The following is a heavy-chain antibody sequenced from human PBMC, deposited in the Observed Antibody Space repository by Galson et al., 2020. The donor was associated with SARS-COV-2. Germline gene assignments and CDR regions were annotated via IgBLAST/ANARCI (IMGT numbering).Heavy chain of an antibody. V-gene: IGHV3-30*03. D-gene: IGHD6-13*01. J-gene: IGHJ6*02. CDR3: ARHSSSSGGMDV. Sequence: TGGYLRLSCAASGFTFSNYGMHWVRQAPGKGLEWVALISYDGSNKYYADSVKGRFTISRDNSKNTLYVQMNSLRAEDTAVYYCARHSSSSGGMDVWGQGTTVTVS. CDR2: ISYDGSNK. CDR1: GFTFSNYG.